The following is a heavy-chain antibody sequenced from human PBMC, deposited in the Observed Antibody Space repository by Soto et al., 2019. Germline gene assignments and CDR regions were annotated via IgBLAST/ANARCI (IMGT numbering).Heavy chain of an antibody. CDR2: ISYDGSNK. D-gene: IGHD3-22*01. CDR1: GFTFSSYG. Sequence: GGSLRLSCAASGFTFSSYGMHWVRQAPGKGLEWVAVISYDGSNKYYADSVKGRFTISRDNSKNTLYLQMNSLRAEDTAVYYCAKTWTVVVITDFLDYWGQGTLVTASS. J-gene: IGHJ4*02. V-gene: IGHV3-30*18. CDR3: AKTWTVVVITDFLDY.